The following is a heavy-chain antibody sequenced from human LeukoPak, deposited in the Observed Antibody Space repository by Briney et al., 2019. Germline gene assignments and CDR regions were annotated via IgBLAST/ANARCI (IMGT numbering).Heavy chain of an antibody. D-gene: IGHD3-22*01. CDR1: GFSFSSYG. V-gene: IGHV3-33*06. J-gene: IGHJ3*02. CDR3: AKANYYDSSENAFDI. CDR2: IWYDGSNK. Sequence: PGRSLRLSCAVSGFSFSSYGMHWVRQAPGKGLEWVAVIWYDGSNKFYVDSVKGRFTISRDNSKNTLYLQMNSLRAEDTAVYYCAKANYYDSSENAFDIWGQGKMVTVSS.